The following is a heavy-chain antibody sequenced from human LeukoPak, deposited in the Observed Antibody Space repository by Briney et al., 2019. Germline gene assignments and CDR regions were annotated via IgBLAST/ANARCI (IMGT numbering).Heavy chain of an antibody. CDR1: GFTFSSYS. D-gene: IGHD1-26*01. V-gene: IGHV3-23*01. CDR2: ISGSGGST. J-gene: IGHJ5*02. CDR3: AKDTGIVGATPWFDP. Sequence: PGGSLRLSCAASGFTFSSYSMSWVRQAPGEGLEWVSAISGSGGSTYYADSVKGRFTISRDNSKNTLYLQMNSLRAEDTAVYYCAKDTGIVGATPWFDPWGQGTLVTVSS.